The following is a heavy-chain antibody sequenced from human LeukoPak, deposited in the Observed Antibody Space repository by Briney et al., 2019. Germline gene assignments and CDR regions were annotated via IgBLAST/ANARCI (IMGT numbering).Heavy chain of an antibody. CDR3: ARGWNSRWGIAAAGIGWFDP. Sequence: SETLSLTCAVYGGSFSGYYWSWIRQPPGKGLEWIGEINHSGSTNYNPSLKSRVTISVDTSKNQFSLKLSSVTAADTAVYYCARGWNSRWGIAAAGIGWFDPWGQGTLVTVSS. D-gene: IGHD6-13*01. V-gene: IGHV4-34*01. CDR1: GGSFSGYY. J-gene: IGHJ5*02. CDR2: INHSGST.